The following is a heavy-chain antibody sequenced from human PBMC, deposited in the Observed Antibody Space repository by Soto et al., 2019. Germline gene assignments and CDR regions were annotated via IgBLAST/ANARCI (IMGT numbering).Heavy chain of an antibody. CDR3: ARDQGVATIPNYYYYYGMDV. J-gene: IGHJ6*02. D-gene: IGHD5-12*01. V-gene: IGHV3-74*01. CDR1: GCTFISYW. Sequence: PGGSLRLSCAASGCTFISYWMHWVRQAPGKGLVWVSRINSDGSSTSYADSVKGRFTISRDNAKNTLYLQMNSLRAEDTAVYYCARDQGVATIPNYYYYYGMDVWGQGTTVTVSS. CDR2: INSDGSST.